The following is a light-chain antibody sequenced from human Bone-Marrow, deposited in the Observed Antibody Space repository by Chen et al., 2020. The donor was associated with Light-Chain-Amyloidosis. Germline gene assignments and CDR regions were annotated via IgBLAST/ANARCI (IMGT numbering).Light chain of an antibody. J-gene: IGKJ4*01. CDR2: GAS. V-gene: IGKV3-15*01. CDR3: QQYNQWPPLT. Sequence: EIHLTQSPATLSVSPGEGATLSCRASQNVFINLAWYQQKPGQAPRLLIYGASMRAIGVPARFSGGGSGTEFTLTISSLQPEDSAVYYCQQYNQWPPLTFGGGTKVEI. CDR1: QNVFIN.